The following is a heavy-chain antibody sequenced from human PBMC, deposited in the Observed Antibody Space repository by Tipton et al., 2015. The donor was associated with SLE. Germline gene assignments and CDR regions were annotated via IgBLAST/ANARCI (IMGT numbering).Heavy chain of an antibody. J-gene: IGHJ4*02. Sequence: SLRLSCAASGFTFSSYWMSWVRQAPGKGLEWVANIKQDGSEKYYVDSVKGRFTISRDNAKNTLYLQMNSLRAEDTAVYYCAKDLPLVGEDDYWGQGTLVTVSS. D-gene: IGHD3-16*01. CDR1: GFTFSSYW. V-gene: IGHV3-7*03. CDR2: IKQDGSEK. CDR3: AKDLPLVGEDDY.